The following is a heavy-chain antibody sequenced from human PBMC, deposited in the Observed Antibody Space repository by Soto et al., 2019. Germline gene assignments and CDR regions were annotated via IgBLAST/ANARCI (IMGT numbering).Heavy chain of an antibody. V-gene: IGHV3-7*01. CDR1: GFTFSSYW. J-gene: IGHJ5*02. Sequence: EVQLVESGGGLVQPGGSLRLSCAASGFTFSSYWMSWVRQAPGKGLEWVANIKQDGSEKYYVDSVKGRFTISRDHAKNSLYLQMNSLRAEDTAVYYCAMTAAGNWFDPWGQGTLVTVSS. D-gene: IGHD2-21*02. CDR2: IKQDGSEK. CDR3: AMTAAGNWFDP.